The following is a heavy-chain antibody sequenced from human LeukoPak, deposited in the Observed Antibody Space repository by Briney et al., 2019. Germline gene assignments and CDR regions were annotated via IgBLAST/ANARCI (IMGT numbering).Heavy chain of an antibody. CDR2: IIPILGIA. J-gene: IGHJ6*02. V-gene: IGHV1-69*04. D-gene: IGHD1-20*01. Sequence: ASVKVSCKASGGTFSSYAISWVRQAPGQGLEWMGRIIPILGIANYAQKFQGRVTITADKSTSTAYMELSSLRSEDTAVYYCARPEGITGVYGMDVWGQGTTVTVSS. CDR3: ARPEGITGVYGMDV. CDR1: GGTFSSYA.